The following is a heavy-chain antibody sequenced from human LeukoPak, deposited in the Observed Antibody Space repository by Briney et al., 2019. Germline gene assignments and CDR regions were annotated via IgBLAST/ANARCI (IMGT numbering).Heavy chain of an antibody. D-gene: IGHD1-26*01. Sequence: SGTLSLTCAVSGGSISSGGYSWSWIRQPPGKGLEWIGYIYHSGSTYYNPSLKSRVTISVDRSKNQFSLKLSSVTAADTAVYYCARDQREGGSYYGYFDYWGQGTLVTVSS. CDR3: ARDQREGGSYYGYFDY. CDR2: IYHSGST. J-gene: IGHJ4*02. V-gene: IGHV4-30-2*01. CDR1: GGSISSGGYS.